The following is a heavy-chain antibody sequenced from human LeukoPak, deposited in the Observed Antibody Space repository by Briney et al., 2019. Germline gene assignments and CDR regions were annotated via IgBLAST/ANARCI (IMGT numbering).Heavy chain of an antibody. Sequence: GRSLRLSCAASGFTFSSYGMHWVRQAPGRGLEWVAVIWYDGSNKNYADSVKGRFTISRDNSKNTLYLQMNSLRAEDTAVYYCAREPYDYYYYGMDVWGQGTTVTVSS. V-gene: IGHV3-33*01. CDR3: AREPYDYYYYGMDV. J-gene: IGHJ6*02. CDR2: IWYDGSNK. CDR1: GFTFSSYG.